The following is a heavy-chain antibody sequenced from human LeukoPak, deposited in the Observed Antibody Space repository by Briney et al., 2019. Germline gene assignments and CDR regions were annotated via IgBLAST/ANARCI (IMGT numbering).Heavy chain of an antibody. CDR2: ISSSSSYI. J-gene: IGHJ4*02. D-gene: IGHD3-22*01. CDR1: GFTFSSYS. CDR3: ARELDYYDSSGYYYGLDY. Sequence: GGSLRLSCAASGFTFSSYSMNWVRQAPGKGLEWVSSISSSSSYIYYADSVKGRFTISRDNAKNSLYLQMNSLRAEDTAVYYCARELDYYDSSGYYYGLDYWGQGTLVTVSS. V-gene: IGHV3-21*01.